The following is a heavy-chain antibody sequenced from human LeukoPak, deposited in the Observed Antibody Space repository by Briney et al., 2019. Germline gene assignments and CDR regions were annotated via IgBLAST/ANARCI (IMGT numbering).Heavy chain of an antibody. Sequence: ASVKNSCKASGYTFTGYYMHWVRQAPGQGLEWMGWINPNSGGTNYAQKFQGWVTMTRDTSISTAYMELSRLRSDDAAVYYCARDNYYGSGSYYYYGMDVWGQGTTVTVSS. CDR2: INPNSGGT. CDR1: GYTFTGYY. CDR3: ARDNYYGSGSYYYYGMDV. V-gene: IGHV1-2*04. D-gene: IGHD3-10*01. J-gene: IGHJ6*02.